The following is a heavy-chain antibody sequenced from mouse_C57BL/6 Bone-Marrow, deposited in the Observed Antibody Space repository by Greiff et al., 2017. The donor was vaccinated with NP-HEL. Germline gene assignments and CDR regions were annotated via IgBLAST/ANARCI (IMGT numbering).Heavy chain of an antibody. Sequence: EVKLVESGGGLVQPKGSLKLSCAASGFTFNTYAMHWVRPAPGKGLEWVARIRSKSSNYATYYADSVKDRFTISRDDSQSMRYLQMNNLQTEDTAMYYCVRGRLLPWYFDVWGTGTTVTVSS. CDR2: IRSKSSNYAT. D-gene: IGHD2-3*01. CDR3: VRGRLLPWYFDV. J-gene: IGHJ1*03. CDR1: GFTFNTYA. V-gene: IGHV10-3*01.